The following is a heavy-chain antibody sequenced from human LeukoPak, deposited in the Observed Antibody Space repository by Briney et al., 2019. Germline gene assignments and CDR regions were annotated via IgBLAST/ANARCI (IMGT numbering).Heavy chain of an antibody. Sequence: GGSLRLSCAASGFTFNTYAIYWVRQAPGKGLEWVAVISYDGSNKYYADSVKGRFTISRDNSKNTLYLQMNSLRAEDTAVYYCAKDLPGIAAAGTSCWGQGTLVTVSS. CDR3: AKDLPGIAAAGTSC. CDR2: ISYDGSNK. CDR1: GFTFNTYA. D-gene: IGHD6-13*01. V-gene: IGHV3-30*18. J-gene: IGHJ4*02.